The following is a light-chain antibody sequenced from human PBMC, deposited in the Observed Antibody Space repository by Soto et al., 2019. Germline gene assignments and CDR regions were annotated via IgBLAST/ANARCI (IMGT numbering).Light chain of an antibody. V-gene: IGLV1-44*01. Sequence: QSVLTQPPSASGTPGQVFTISCSGSNSNIGDNSVNWYQQLPGTAPKLLIYSDNRRPSGVPDRFSGSKSGTSASLAISGLQSEYEAEYYCAAWDDSLNGLLFGGGTKVTVL. CDR3: AAWDDSLNGLL. CDR2: SDN. J-gene: IGLJ3*02. CDR1: NSNIGDNS.